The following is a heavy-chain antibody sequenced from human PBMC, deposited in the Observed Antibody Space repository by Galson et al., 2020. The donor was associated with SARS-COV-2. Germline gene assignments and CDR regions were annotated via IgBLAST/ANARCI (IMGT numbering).Heavy chain of an antibody. CDR1: GFTFSDHY. V-gene: IGHV3-72*01. Sequence: GGSLRLSCAASGFTFSDHYMDWVRQAPGKGLEWVGRTRNKANSYTTEYAASVKGRFTISRDDSKNSLYLQMNSLKTEDTAVYYCARGPAHSSGYYFGYGWFDPWGQGTLVTVSS. CDR2: TRNKANSYTT. J-gene: IGHJ5*02. CDR3: ARGPAHSSGYYFGYGWFDP. D-gene: IGHD3-22*01.